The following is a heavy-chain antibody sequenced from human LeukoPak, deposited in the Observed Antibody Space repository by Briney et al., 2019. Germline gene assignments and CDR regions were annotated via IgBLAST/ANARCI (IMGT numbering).Heavy chain of an antibody. Sequence: GGSLRLSCAASGFTFSSYSMNWVRQAPGKGLVWVSRINSDGSSTSYADSVKGRFTISRDNAKNTLYLQMNSLRAEDTAVYYCASQLLYYDSSGYYHDAFDIWGQGTMVTVSS. CDR2: INSDGSST. CDR1: GFTFSSYS. J-gene: IGHJ3*02. V-gene: IGHV3-74*01. D-gene: IGHD3-22*01. CDR3: ASQLLYYDSSGYYHDAFDI.